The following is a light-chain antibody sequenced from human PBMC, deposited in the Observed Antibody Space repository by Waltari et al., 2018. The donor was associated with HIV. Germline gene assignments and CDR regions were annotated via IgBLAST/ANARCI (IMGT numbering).Light chain of an antibody. CDR3: QSYDTSLSGVV. CDR2: GKR. Sequence: QSVLTQPPSVSGAPGQRVTISCTGSSSNIGPIHDVHWYQQVPGTAPKLLIYGKRRRASGVPDRCSGGKSGTSASRAIAGLQAEDEADYYCQSYDTSLSGVVFGGGTKLTVL. CDR1: SSNIGPIHD. V-gene: IGLV1-40*01. J-gene: IGLJ2*01.